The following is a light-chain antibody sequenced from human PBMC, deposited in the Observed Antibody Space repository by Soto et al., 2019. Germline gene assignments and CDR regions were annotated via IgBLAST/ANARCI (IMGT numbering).Light chain of an antibody. V-gene: IGLV3-21*02. CDR3: QVWYSSSDPSYV. J-gene: IGLJ1*01. CDR1: NIRSKN. Sequence: SSELTQPPSVSVAPGQTARITCGGNNIRSKNVHWYQQKPGQAPVLVVYDDSDRPSGIPQRFSCSYTGSTSTLISSRVEAGDEDDYYCQVWYSSSDPSYVFGTGTKVTVL. CDR2: DDS.